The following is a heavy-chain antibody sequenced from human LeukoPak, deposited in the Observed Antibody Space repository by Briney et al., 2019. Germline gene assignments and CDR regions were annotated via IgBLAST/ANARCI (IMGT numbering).Heavy chain of an antibody. Sequence: SMKVSCKASGGTFSSYAISWVRQAPGQGLEWMGGIIPIFGTANYAQKFQGRVTITTDESTSTAYMELSSLRSEDTAVYYCARAGRIAVTPGYYYYMDVWGKGTTVTVSS. CDR1: GGTFSSYA. CDR2: IIPIFGTA. CDR3: ARAGRIAVTPGYYYYMDV. J-gene: IGHJ6*03. V-gene: IGHV1-69*05. D-gene: IGHD6-19*01.